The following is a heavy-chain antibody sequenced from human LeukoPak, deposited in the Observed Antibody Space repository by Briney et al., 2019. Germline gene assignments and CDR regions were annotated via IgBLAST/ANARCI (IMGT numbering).Heavy chain of an antibody. D-gene: IGHD1-26*01. CDR2: IIPIFGTA. CDR3: ASVGATFLPGMDV. V-gene: IGHV1-69*13. J-gene: IGHJ6*02. CDR1: GGTFSSYA. Sequence: ASVNVSCKASGGTFSSYAISWVRQAPGQGLEWMGGIIPIFGTANYAQKFQGRVTITADESTSTAYMELSSLRSEDTAVYYCASVGATFLPGMDVWGQGTTVTVSS.